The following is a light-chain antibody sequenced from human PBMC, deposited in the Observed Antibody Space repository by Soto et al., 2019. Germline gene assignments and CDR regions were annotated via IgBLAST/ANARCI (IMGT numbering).Light chain of an antibody. V-gene: IGLV2-14*01. CDR1: SSDVGGYNY. CDR3: SSFTNTITRYA. J-gene: IGLJ1*01. CDR2: EVS. Sequence: QSVLTQPASVSGSPGQSITISYTGTSSDVGGYNYVFWFQHHPGKAPKLIIYEVSYRPLGVSNRFSGSKSGDTASLTISGLQAEDEADYYCSSFTNTITRYALGTGTKVTVL.